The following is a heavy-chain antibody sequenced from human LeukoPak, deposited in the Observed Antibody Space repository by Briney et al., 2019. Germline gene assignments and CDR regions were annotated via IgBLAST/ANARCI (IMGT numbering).Heavy chain of an antibody. V-gene: IGHV3-7*03. D-gene: IGHD6-19*01. CDR3: ARYNSAWKTDDY. J-gene: IGHJ4*02. CDR1: GFTFNSYW. CDR2: IKQDGSDK. Sequence: GGALRLSCAGSGFTFNSYWMTWVRQAPGKGLEWVADIKQDGSDKYYAGSVKGRFTISRDNAKNSLYLQMNSLRAEDTAVYFCARYNSAWKTDDYWSQGTLVTVSS.